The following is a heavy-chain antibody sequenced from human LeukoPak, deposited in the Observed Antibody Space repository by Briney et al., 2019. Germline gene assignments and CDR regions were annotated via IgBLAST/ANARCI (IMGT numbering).Heavy chain of an antibody. Sequence: SETLSLTCTVSGGSITSYYWNWIRQPPGKGLEWIGYIYDSGSTNYNSSLRSRVTISVDTSRNQFSLKLSSVTAADRAVYYCARHSEPNSNLLWFDPWGQGTLVTVSS. CDR3: ARHSEPNSNLLWFDP. D-gene: IGHD2/OR15-2a*01. J-gene: IGHJ5*02. CDR1: GGSITSYY. V-gene: IGHV4-59*08. CDR2: IYDSGST.